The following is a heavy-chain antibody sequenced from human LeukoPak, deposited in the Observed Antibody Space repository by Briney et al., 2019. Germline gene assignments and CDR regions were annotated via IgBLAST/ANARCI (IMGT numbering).Heavy chain of an antibody. Sequence: PSETLSLTCTVSGDSLTGYYWGWIRQPPGKGLEWIGNIYYTGNTYHNPSLKSRVTISLDTSKNQFSLKLSSVTAADTAVYYCARGAGYYDFWSGYYSGSHHYDYWGQGTLVTVSS. J-gene: IGHJ4*02. CDR2: IYYTGNT. D-gene: IGHD3-3*01. CDR3: ARGAGYYDFWSGYYSGSHHYDY. CDR1: GDSLTGYY. V-gene: IGHV4-39*07.